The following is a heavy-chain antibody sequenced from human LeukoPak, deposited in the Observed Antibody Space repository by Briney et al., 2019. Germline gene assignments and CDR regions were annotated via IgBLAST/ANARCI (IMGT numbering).Heavy chain of an antibody. CDR3: ARRCSSNSCPFEY. V-gene: IGHV5-10-1*01. CDR1: GYSFTNYW. J-gene: IGHJ4*02. Sequence: GASLQISCKGSGYSFTNYWITWVRQMPGKGLEWMGRMDPSDSYSNYSPSFQGHVTISADESISTAYLQWSSLKASDTAMYYCARRCSSNSCPFEYWGQGTLVTVSS. D-gene: IGHD2-2*01. CDR2: MDPSDSYS.